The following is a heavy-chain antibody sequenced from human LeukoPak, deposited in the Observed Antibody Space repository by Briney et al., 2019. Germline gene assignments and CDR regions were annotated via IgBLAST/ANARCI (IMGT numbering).Heavy chain of an antibody. D-gene: IGHD5-18*01. CDR3: ASEDTAMDAFDI. J-gene: IGHJ3*02. CDR1: GGTFSSYA. CDR2: IIPIFGTA. V-gene: IGHV1-69*05. Sequence: ASVKVSCKASGGTFSSYAISWVRQAPGQGLEWMGRIIPIFGTANHAQKFQGRVTITTDESTSTAYMELSSLRSEDTAVYYCASEDTAMDAFDIWGQGTMVTVSS.